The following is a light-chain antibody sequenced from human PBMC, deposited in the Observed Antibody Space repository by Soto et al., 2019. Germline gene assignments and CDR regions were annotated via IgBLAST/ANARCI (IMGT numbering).Light chain of an antibody. CDR2: GAS. CDR3: QQSRNLYT. Sequence: EIVMTQSPATLSVSPGERATLSCRSSQSVDTHLHWYQQKPGQAPRLLIYGASTRATGIPARFSGSGSGTEFTLTINSLQSEDFAVYYCQQSRNLYTFGQGTMVDVK. J-gene: IGKJ2*01. CDR1: QSVDTH. V-gene: IGKV3-15*01.